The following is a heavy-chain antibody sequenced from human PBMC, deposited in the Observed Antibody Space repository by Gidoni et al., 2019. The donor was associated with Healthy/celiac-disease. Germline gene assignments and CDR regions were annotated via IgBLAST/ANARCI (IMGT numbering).Heavy chain of an antibody. CDR2: INPSGGST. J-gene: IGHJ6*02. Sequence: QVQLVQSGAEVKKPGASVKVSCKASGYTFTSYYMHWVRQAPGQGLEWMGIINPSGGSTSYAQKFQGRVTMTRDTSTSTVYMELSSLRSEDTAVYYCARDFLPAEYDFWSGRYYYYGMDVWGQGTTVTVSS. CDR3: ARDFLPAEYDFWSGRYYYYGMDV. CDR1: GYTFTSYY. D-gene: IGHD3-3*01. V-gene: IGHV1-46*01.